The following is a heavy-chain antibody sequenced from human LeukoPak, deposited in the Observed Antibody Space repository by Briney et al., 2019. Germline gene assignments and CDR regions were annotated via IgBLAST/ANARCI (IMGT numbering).Heavy chain of an antibody. CDR1: GGSITSYY. Sequence: SETLSLTCTVSGGSITSYYWSWLRQPAGKRLEWIGRIYSSGSTKYNPSLKSRVTMSVDTSKNQFSLKLSSVTAADTAVYYCAREAGDSSSWYNWFDPWGQGTLVTVSS. D-gene: IGHD6-13*01. CDR2: IYSSGST. CDR3: AREAGDSSSWYNWFDP. J-gene: IGHJ5*02. V-gene: IGHV4-4*07.